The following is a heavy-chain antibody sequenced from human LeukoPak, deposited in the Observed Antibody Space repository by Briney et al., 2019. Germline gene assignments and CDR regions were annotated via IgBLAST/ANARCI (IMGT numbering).Heavy chain of an antibody. CDR3: ARALIAAAPLHDAFDI. V-gene: IGHV3-48*04. J-gene: IGHJ3*02. Sequence: GGSLRLSCAASGFTFSSYSMNWVRQAPGKGLEWVSYISSSSSTIYYADSVKGRFTISRDNAKNSLYLQMNSLRAEDTAVYYCARALIAAAPLHDAFDIWGQGTMVTVSS. CDR1: GFTFSSYS. D-gene: IGHD6-13*01. CDR2: ISSSSSTI.